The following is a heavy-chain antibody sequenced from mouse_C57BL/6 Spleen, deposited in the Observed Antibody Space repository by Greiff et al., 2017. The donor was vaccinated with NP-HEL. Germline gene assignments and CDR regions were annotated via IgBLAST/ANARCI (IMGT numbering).Heavy chain of an antibody. CDR1: GYTFTDYN. CDR2: ITPNNGGT. D-gene: IGHD2-4*01. V-gene: IGHV1-18*01. J-gene: IGHJ3*01. Sequence: VQLKESGPELVKPGASVKIPCKASGYTFTDYNMDWVKQSHGKSLEWIGDITPNNGGTIYNQKFKGKATLTVDKYSSTAYMELRSLTSEDTAVYYCASYGDYDDGPFAYWGQGTLVTVSA. CDR3: ASYGDYDDGPFAY.